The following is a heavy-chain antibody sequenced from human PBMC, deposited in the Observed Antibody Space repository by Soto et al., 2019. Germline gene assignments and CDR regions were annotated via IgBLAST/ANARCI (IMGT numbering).Heavy chain of an antibody. J-gene: IGHJ6*02. D-gene: IGHD6-6*01. CDR3: ARDSSSSGYYYGMDV. Sequence: QVHLVQSGAEVKKPGASVKVSCKASNETLTTYGISWVRQAPGQGLEWMGWVSGYSGHSSSAQEFQDRVIMTTDTSTNTAYMELTSLTSDDSDVYFCARDSSSSGYYYGMDVWGQGTTVTVSS. CDR2: VSGYSGHS. CDR1: NETLTTYG. V-gene: IGHV1-18*01.